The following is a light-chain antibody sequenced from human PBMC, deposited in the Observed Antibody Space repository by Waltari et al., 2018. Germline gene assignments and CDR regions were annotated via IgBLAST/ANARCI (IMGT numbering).Light chain of an antibody. Sequence: IVMTPSPATLSVSPGEGATLSCRASQNIGTSVAWYQQKPGQSPRLLIYESSIRAAGIPVRFRGTGSGTEFALTINSLQSDDFGVYFCQQYNNWPPLYTFGQ. CDR1: QNIGTS. V-gene: IGKV3-15*01. CDR2: ESS. CDR3: QQYNNWPPLYT. J-gene: IGKJ2*01.